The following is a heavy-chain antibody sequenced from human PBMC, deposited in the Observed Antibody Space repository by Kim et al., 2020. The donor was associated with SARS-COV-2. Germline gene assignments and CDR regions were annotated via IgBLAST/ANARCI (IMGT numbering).Heavy chain of an antibody. CDR2: IYYSGST. CDR3: ARDLGYGDYALYWYFDL. V-gene: IGHV4-30-4*01. D-gene: IGHD4-17*01. J-gene: IGHJ2*01. Sequence: SETLSLTCTVSGGSISSGDYYWSWIRQPPGKGLEWIGYIYYSGSTYYNPSLKSRVTISVDTSKNQFSLKLSSVTAADTAVYYCARDLGYGDYALYWYFDLWGRGTLVTVSS. CDR1: GGSISSGDYY.